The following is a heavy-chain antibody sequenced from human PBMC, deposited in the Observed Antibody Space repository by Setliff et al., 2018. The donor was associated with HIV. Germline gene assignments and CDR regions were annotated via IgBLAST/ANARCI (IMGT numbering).Heavy chain of an antibody. D-gene: IGHD3-16*01. Sequence: PSETLSLTCDVYGGSLDNYYWTWVRQAPGKGLEWIGEIVDSGATFYNSSPQSRVTISLDTPRKRFSLKLRSVTAADTAVYYCARARSCSGGTCLIYYYYYYGMDVWGQGTTVTVSS. CDR2: IVDSGAT. CDR3: ARARSCSGGTCLIYYYYYYGMDV. CDR1: GGSLDNYY. J-gene: IGHJ6*02. V-gene: IGHV4-34*12.